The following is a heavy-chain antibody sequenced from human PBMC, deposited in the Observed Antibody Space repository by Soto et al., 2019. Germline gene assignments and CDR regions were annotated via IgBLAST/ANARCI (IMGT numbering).Heavy chain of an antibody. J-gene: IGHJ4*02. V-gene: IGHV3-11*06. Sequence: QVQLVESGGGLVKPGGSLRLSCAASGFTFSDYYMSWIRQAPGKGLEWVSYISSSSSYTNYADSVKGRFTISRDNAKNLLYLQMNSLRAEDTAVYYCARGAVGAIRYYFDYWGQGTLVTVSS. CDR1: GFTFSDYY. D-gene: IGHD1-26*01. CDR3: ARGAVGAIRYYFDY. CDR2: ISSSSSYT.